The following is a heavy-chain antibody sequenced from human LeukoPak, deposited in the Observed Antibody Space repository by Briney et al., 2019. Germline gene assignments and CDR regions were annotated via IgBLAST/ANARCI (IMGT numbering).Heavy chain of an antibody. D-gene: IGHD1-26*01. CDR1: GYSVSSGYY. Sequence: SETLSLTCAVSGYSVSSGYYWGWIRQPPGKGLEWIGTIYHSETTYYNPSLKSRVTISVDTSKNQFSLKLSSVTAADTAVYYCARSWSYPYYFDYWGQGTLVTVSS. CDR3: ARSWSYPYYFDY. J-gene: IGHJ4*02. V-gene: IGHV4-38-2*01. CDR2: IYHSETT.